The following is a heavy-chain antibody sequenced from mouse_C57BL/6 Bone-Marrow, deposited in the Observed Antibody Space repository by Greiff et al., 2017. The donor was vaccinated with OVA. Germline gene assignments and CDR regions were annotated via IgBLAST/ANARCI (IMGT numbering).Heavy chain of an antibody. CDR2: ISSGGDYI. CDR1: GFTFSSYA. Sequence: EVKLMESGEGLVKPGGSLKLSCAASGFTFSSYAMSWVRQTPEKRLEWVAYISSGGDYIYYADTVKGRFTISSEHARNTLYLQMISLKSEDKAMDYCTREGYYVDDWGRGTTLTVSA. V-gene: IGHV5-9-1*02. CDR3: TREGYYVDD. D-gene: IGHD2-1*01. J-gene: IGHJ2*01.